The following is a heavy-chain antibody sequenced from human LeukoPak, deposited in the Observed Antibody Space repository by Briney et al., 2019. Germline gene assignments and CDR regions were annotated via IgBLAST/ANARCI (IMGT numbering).Heavy chain of an antibody. J-gene: IGHJ4*02. Sequence: QPGGSLRLSCAASGFTFSSYEMNWVRQAPGKGLEWVSYISSSGSTIYYADSVKGRFTISRDNAKNSLYLRMNSLRDEDTAVYYCARGPAGMDSRIDFWGQGTLVTVSS. V-gene: IGHV3-48*03. CDR1: GFTFSSYE. CDR3: ARGPAGMDSRIDF. CDR2: ISSSGSTI. D-gene: IGHD2-2*01.